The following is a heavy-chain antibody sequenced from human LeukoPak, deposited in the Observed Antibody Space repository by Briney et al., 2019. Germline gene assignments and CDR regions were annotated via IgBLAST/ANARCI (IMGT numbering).Heavy chain of an antibody. J-gene: IGHJ5*02. Sequence: GESLQISCQGSGYSFSNYWIAWVRQMPGKGLEWMGIIYPGDSDTRYSSSFRGQVTISADKSINTAYLQWSSLEASDTAIYYCARRATTVITPEDWFDPWGQGTLVTISS. CDR2: IYPGDSDT. CDR1: GYSFSNYW. CDR3: ARRATTVITPEDWFDP. D-gene: IGHD4-23*01. V-gene: IGHV5-51*01.